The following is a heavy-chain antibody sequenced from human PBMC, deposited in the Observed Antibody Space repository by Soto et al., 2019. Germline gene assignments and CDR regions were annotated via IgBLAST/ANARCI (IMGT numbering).Heavy chain of an antibody. CDR1: GASISSGDYY. J-gene: IGHJ4*02. V-gene: IGHV4-30-4*01. CDR3: ARASYDSSTYYLDY. Sequence: QVQLQESGPGLVKPSQTLSLTCTVSGASISSGDYYWTWIRQSPGKGLEWIGSIYYSGNTYYNPSLKSRVTISVDPSNNQFSLKLSSVTAADTAVYYCARASYDSSTYYLDYWGQGTLVTVSS. CDR2: IYYSGNT. D-gene: IGHD3-22*01.